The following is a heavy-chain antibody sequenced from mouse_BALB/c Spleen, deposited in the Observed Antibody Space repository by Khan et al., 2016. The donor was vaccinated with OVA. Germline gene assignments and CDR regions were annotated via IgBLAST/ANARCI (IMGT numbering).Heavy chain of an antibody. CDR1: GYTFTSYW. Sequence: QVQLQQSGAELAKPGASVKMSCKASGYTFTSYWMHWVKQRPGQGLEWIGYINPSTGYTEYTQKFKDKATLTADKSSSTAYMQLSSLTSEDSAVYYCASPGGANAMDYWGQGTSVTVSS. D-gene: IGHD3-1*01. CDR2: INPSTGYT. CDR3: ASPGGANAMDY. V-gene: IGHV1-7*01. J-gene: IGHJ4*01.